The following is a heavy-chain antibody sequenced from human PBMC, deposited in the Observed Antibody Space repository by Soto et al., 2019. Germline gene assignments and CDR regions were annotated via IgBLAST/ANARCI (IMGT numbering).Heavy chain of an antibody. J-gene: IGHJ4*02. D-gene: IGHD6-6*01. Sequence: QVQLVESGGGVVQPGRSLRLSCAASGFTFSSYGMHWVRQAPGKGLEWVSVISYDGSNKYYADSVKGRFTISRDNSKNTLYLQMNSLRAEDTAVYYCAKDFRGKTGGYSSSARGDYWGQGTLVTVSS. CDR2: ISYDGSNK. CDR3: AKDFRGKTGGYSSSARGDY. CDR1: GFTFSSYG. V-gene: IGHV3-30*18.